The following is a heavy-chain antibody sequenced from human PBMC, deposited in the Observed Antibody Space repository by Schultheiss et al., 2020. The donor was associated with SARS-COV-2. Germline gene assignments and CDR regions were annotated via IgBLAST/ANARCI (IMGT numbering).Heavy chain of an antibody. CDR2: ISAYNGNT. CDR1: GYTFTSYG. Sequence: ASVKVSCKASGYTFTSYGISWVRQAPGQGLEWMGWISAYNGNTNYAQKLQGRVTMTTDTSTSTAYMELRSLRSDDTAVYYCARVGVVVVPAAIGGWFDPWGQGTLVTVSS. CDR3: ARVGVVVVPAAIGGWFDP. V-gene: IGHV1-18*01. J-gene: IGHJ5*02. D-gene: IGHD2-2*02.